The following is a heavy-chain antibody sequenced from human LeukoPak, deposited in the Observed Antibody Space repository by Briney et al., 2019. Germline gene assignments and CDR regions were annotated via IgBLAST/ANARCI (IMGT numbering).Heavy chain of an antibody. V-gene: IGHV3-15*01. D-gene: IGHD3-22*01. Sequence: GGSLRLSCAASGFTFTNAWMSWVRQAPGKGLEWVGRIKSKSDGGTTEYAAPVKGRFTISRDNSKNTLYLQMNSLRAEDTAVYYCAKDTHYYDSSGYVDYWGQGTLVTVSS. J-gene: IGHJ4*02. CDR1: GFTFTNAW. CDR2: IKSKSDGGTT. CDR3: AKDTHYYDSSGYVDY.